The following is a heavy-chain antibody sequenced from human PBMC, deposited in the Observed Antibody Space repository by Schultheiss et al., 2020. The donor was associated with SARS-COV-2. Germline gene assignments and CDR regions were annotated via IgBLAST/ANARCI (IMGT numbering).Heavy chain of an antibody. CDR1: GFTFSSYE. V-gene: IGHV3-21*01. Sequence: GGSLRLSCAASGFTFSSYEMNWVRQAPGKGLEWVSSISSSSSYIYYADSVKGRFTISRDNSKNTLYLQMNSLRAEDTAVYYCARDGQSDYSYYAMDVWGQGTTVTVSS. CDR3: ARDGQSDYSYYAMDV. CDR2: ISSSSSYI. J-gene: IGHJ6*02.